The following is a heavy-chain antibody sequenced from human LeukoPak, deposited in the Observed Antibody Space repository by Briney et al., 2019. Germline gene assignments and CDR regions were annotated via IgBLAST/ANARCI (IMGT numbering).Heavy chain of an antibody. CDR3: ARRGSLSYYGSGSYYNLAYYYYGMDV. D-gene: IGHD3-10*01. J-gene: IGHJ6*02. V-gene: IGHV4-34*01. CDR1: GGSFSGYY. CDR2: INHSGST. Sequence: SETLSLTCAVYGGSFSGYYWSWIRQPPRKGLELIGDINHSGSTDYNPSLKSRVTISVDTSKNQFSLKLSSVTAADTAVYYCARRGSLSYYGSGSYYNLAYYYYGMDVWGQGTTVTVSS.